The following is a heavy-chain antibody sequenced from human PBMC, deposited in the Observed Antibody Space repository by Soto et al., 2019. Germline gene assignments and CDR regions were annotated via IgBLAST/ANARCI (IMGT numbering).Heavy chain of an antibody. D-gene: IGHD6-6*01. CDR1: GGSISGYY. Sequence: SETLSLTCTVSGGSISGYYWSWIRQPPGKGLEWIGNVYYSGGAKYNPSVKRRVSISVDTSKNQFSLNLSSVTAADTAVYYCTRGRIAARRGWFDPWGQGTLVTVSS. J-gene: IGHJ5*02. CDR3: TRGRIAARRGWFDP. CDR2: VYYSGGA. V-gene: IGHV4-59*01.